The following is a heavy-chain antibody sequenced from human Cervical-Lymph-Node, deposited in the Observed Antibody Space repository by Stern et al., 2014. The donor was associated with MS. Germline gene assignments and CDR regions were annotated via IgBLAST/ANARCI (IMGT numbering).Heavy chain of an antibody. D-gene: IGHD1-26*01. CDR2: IIPIFGTA. CDR3: ARGELKEGLVRGMDV. J-gene: IGHJ6*02. CDR1: GGTFSSYA. V-gene: IGHV1-69*01. Sequence: VQLVESAAEVKKPGSSVKVSCKASGGTFSSYAISWVRQPPGQGLEWMGGIIPIFGTANCAQKFQGRVTITADESTSTAYMELSSLRSEDTAVYYCARGELKEGLVRGMDVWGQGTTVTVSS.